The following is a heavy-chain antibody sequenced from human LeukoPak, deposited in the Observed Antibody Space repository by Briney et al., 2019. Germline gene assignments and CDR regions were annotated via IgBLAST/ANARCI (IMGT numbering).Heavy chain of an antibody. CDR2: ISAYNGNT. Sequence: ASVKVSCKASGYTFTSYGIIWVRQAPGQGLEWMGWISAYNGNTNYAQKLQGRVTMTTDTSTSTAYMELRSLRSDDTAVYYCARLPYDILTGYYPPDYWGQGTMVTVSS. D-gene: IGHD3-9*01. CDR1: GYTFTSYG. V-gene: IGHV1-18*01. J-gene: IGHJ4*02. CDR3: ARLPYDILTGYYPPDY.